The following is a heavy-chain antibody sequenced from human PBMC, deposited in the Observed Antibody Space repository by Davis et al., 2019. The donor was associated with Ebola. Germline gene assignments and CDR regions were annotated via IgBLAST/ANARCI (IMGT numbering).Heavy chain of an antibody. CDR2: ISHDGTIT. Sequence: PGGSLRLSCAASGFAFSSYVMHWVRQAPGKGLAWVSRISHDGTITTYADSVRGRVTVTRDNAQNTLYLQMNSLTAEDPAVYYCSRDVQFEFYDYWGQGTLVTVS. J-gene: IGHJ4*02. CDR1: GFAFSSYV. D-gene: IGHD3-10*01. V-gene: IGHV3-74*01. CDR3: SRDVQFEFYDY.